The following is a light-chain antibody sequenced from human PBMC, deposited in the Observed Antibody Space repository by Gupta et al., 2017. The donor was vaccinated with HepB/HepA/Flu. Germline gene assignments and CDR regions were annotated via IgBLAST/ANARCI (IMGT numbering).Light chain of an antibody. CDR3: ATWDDSLSGYV. CDR1: SSNIGSNY. V-gene: IGLV1-47*01. Sequence: QSVLTQPPSASGTPGQRVTISCSGSSSNIGSNYVYWYQQLPGTAPNLLIYRNNQRPSGVPDRFYGSKSGTSAYLAISGLRSEDEADYYCATWDDSLSGYVFGTGTKVTVL. J-gene: IGLJ1*01. CDR2: RNN.